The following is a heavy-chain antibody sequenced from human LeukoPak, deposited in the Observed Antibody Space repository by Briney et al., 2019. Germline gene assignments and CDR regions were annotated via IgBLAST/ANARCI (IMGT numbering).Heavy chain of an antibody. CDR1: GFIFNKHA. D-gene: IGHD4/OR15-4a*01. Sequence: PGGSLRLSCAASGFIFNKHAMSWVRQAPGKGLEWVSGLSGSGGSTDYADSVKGRFTVSRDNSKNTLSLQMNSLRAEDTAIYYCAKERDYGPADYWGQGTLVTVSS. CDR3: AKERDYGPADY. V-gene: IGHV3-23*01. CDR2: LSGSGGST. J-gene: IGHJ4*02.